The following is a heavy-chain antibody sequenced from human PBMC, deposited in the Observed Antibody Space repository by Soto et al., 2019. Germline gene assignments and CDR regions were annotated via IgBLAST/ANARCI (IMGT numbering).Heavy chain of an antibody. V-gene: IGHV4-61*01. D-gene: IGHD4-4*01. CDR1: GGSVSSGSYY. CDR2: IYYSGST. CDR3: ARDGRWLQKLDY. Sequence: SETLSLTYTVSGGSVSSGSYYWSWIRQPPGKGLEWIGYIYYSGSTNYNPSLKSRVTISVDTSKNQFSLKLSSVTAADTAVYYCARDGRWLQKLDYWGQGTLVTVSS. J-gene: IGHJ4*02.